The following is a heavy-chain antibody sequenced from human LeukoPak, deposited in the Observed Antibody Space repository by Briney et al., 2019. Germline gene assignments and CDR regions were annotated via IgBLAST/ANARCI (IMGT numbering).Heavy chain of an antibody. V-gene: IGHV3-66*01. J-gene: IGHJ4*02. CDR3: ARVSGYDPSFDY. Sequence: GGSLRLSCAAPEFSVGSNYMTWVRQAPGKGLEWVSLIYSGGSTYYADSVKGRFTISRDNSKNTLYLQMNSLRAEDTAVYYCARVSGYDPSFDYWGQGTLVTVSS. D-gene: IGHD5-12*01. CDR2: IYSGGST. CDR1: EFSVGSNY.